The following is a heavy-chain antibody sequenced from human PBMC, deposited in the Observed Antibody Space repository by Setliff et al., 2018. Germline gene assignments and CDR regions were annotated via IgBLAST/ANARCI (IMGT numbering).Heavy chain of an antibody. D-gene: IGHD3-22*01. Sequence: GASVKVSCKTSGNTFISYGISWLRQAPGQGLEWMGMVNPSGGHPVYAQKFQGRVTMTSDTSTNTVYMDLSSLTSEDTAVYFCARRVSYDSSGYPLGYWGQGTLVTVSS. J-gene: IGHJ4*02. CDR2: VNPSGGHP. CDR3: ARRVSYDSSGYPLGY. CDR1: GNTFISYG. V-gene: IGHV1-46*01.